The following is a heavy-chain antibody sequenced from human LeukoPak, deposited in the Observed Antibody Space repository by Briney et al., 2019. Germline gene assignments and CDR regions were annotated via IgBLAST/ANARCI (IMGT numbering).Heavy chain of an antibody. CDR3: ASARGYSSSSGTIDY. J-gene: IGHJ4*02. CDR1: GGSFSGYY. V-gene: IGHV4-34*01. Sequence: SETLSLTCAVYGGSFSGYYWSWSRQPTGKGLEWIGEINPSGSTNYNPSLKSRVTISVDTSKNQFSLKMSSVTAADTAVYYCASARGYSSSSGTIDYWGQGTLVTVSS. D-gene: IGHD6-6*01. CDR2: INPSGST.